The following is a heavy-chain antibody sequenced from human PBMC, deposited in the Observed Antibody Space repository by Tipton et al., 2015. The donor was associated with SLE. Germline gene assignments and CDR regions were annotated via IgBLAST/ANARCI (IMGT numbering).Heavy chain of an antibody. CDR3: ARHAFGVVIMPVGAFDI. V-gene: IGHV4-59*08. D-gene: IGHD3-3*01. Sequence: TLSLTCTVSGGSISSYYWSWIRQPPGKGLEWIGYIYYSGSPNYNPSLKSRVTISVDTSKNQFSLKLSSVTAADTAVYYCARHAFGVVIMPVGAFDIWGQGTMVTVSS. CDR2: IYYSGSP. CDR1: GGSISSYY. J-gene: IGHJ3*02.